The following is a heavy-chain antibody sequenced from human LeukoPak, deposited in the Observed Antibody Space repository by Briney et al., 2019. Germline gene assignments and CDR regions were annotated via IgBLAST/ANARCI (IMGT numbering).Heavy chain of an antibody. J-gene: IGHJ3*02. Sequence: PSETLSLTCAVYGGSFSGYYWSWIRQPPGKGLEWIGEINHSGSTNYSPSLKSRVTISVDTSKNQFSLKLSSVTAADTAVYYCARGEGYCSSTSCHGHDAFDIWGQGTMVTVSS. CDR1: GGSFSGYY. D-gene: IGHD2-2*01. CDR2: INHSGST. CDR3: ARGEGYCSSTSCHGHDAFDI. V-gene: IGHV4-34*01.